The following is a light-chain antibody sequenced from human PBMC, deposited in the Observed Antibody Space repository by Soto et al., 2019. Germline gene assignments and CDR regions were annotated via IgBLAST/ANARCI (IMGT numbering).Light chain of an antibody. CDR1: QSVTSNY. CDR2: GAS. V-gene: IGKV3-20*01. CDR3: QHYVSPPGT. Sequence: EIVLTQSPGTLSLSPGERATLSCRASQSVTSNYLAWYQQKPGQAPRLLLYGASSRATGISDRFSGSGSGTDFTLTISRLEPEDFAVYYCQHYVSPPGTFGQGTRVEIK. J-gene: IGKJ5*01.